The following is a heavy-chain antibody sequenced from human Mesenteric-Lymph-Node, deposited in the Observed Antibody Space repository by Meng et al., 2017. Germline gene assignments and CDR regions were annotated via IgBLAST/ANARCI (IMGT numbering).Heavy chain of an antibody. CDR3: AGAPSGSSSVWYSPFDY. Sequence: GSLRLSCTVSGDSIRSSNYYWGWIRQPPGKGLEWIGSMYYSGNTYFNPSLKSRVTISVDTSKSQFSLRLNSVTAADTAYYYCAGAPSGSSSVWYSPFDYWGQGTLVTVSS. V-gene: IGHV4-39*07. D-gene: IGHD6-19*01. J-gene: IGHJ4*02. CDR2: MYYSGNT. CDR1: GDSIRSSNYY.